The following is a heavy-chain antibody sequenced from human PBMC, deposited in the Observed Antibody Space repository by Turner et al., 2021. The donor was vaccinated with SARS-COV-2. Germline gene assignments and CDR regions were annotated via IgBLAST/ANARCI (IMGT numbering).Heavy chain of an antibody. CDR1: GGTFSNYA. CDR2: IIPIFGTA. J-gene: IGHJ4*02. V-gene: IGHV1-69*06. Sequence: QVQLVQSGAEVKKPGSSVKVSCKASGGTFSNYAINWVRKAPGQGLEWMGGIIPIFGTANYAQKFQGRVTITADKSTSTAYMELSSLRSEDTAVYYCASTYYDILTGYLAYWGQGTLVTVSS. D-gene: IGHD3-9*01. CDR3: ASTYYDILTGYLAY.